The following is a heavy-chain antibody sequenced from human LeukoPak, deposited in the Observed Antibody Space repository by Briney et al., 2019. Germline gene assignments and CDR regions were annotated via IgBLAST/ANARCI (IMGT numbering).Heavy chain of an antibody. J-gene: IGHJ3*02. CDR1: GYTFTRYG. V-gene: IGHV1-18*01. D-gene: IGHD2-15*01. Sequence: GASVKVSCKASGYTFTRYGISWVRQAPGQGPEWMGWISAYNGNTNYAQKFQDRVTMTTDTSTSTAYMELRSLRSDDTAVYYCASSSLRQDAFDIWGQGTMVTVSS. CDR2: ISAYNGNT. CDR3: ASSSLRQDAFDI.